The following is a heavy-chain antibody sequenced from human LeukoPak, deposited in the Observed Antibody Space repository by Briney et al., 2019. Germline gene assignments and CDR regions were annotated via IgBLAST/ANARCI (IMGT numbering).Heavy chain of an antibody. CDR1: GGSFSGYY. CDR3: ASQPRDSSSWYGRDDAFDI. Sequence: SETLSLTRAVYGGSFSGYYWSWIRQPPGKGLEWIGEINHSGSTNYNPSLKSRVTISVDTSKNQFSLKLSSVTAADTAVYYCASQPRDSSSWYGRDDAFDIWGQGTMVTVSS. D-gene: IGHD6-13*01. J-gene: IGHJ3*02. CDR2: INHSGST. V-gene: IGHV4-34*01.